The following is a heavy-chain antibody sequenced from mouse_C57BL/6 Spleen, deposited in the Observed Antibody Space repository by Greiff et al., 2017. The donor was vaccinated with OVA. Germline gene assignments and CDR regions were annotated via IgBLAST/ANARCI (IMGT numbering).Heavy chain of an antibody. J-gene: IGHJ4*01. V-gene: IGHV5-9-1*02. D-gene: IGHD1-1*01. Sequence: DVMLVESGEGLVKPGGSLKLSCAASGFTFSSYAMSWVRQTPEKRLEWVAYISSGGDYIYYADTVKGRFTISRDNARNTLYLQMSSLKSEDTAMYYCTRDMITTVMDYWGQGTSVTVSS. CDR2: ISSGGDYI. CDR1: GFTFSSYA. CDR3: TRDMITTVMDY.